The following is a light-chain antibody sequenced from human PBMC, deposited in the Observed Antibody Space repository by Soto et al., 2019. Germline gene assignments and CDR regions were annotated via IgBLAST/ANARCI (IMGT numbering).Light chain of an antibody. CDR2: DAS. J-gene: IGKJ5*01. CDR3: QQLFDSPIT. CDR1: QDITKY. V-gene: IGKV1-33*01. Sequence: DIQMTQSPSSLSVSVGDRVTITCQASQDITKYLNWFQQKPGKAPKLLIYDASNLETGVPSRFSATVSGTEFSLTITSLQPEDFATYYCQQLFDSPITFGQGTRLEIK.